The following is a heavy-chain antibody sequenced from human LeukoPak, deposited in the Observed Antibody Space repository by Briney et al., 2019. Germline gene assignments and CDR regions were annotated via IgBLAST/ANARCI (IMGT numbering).Heavy chain of an antibody. V-gene: IGHV4-59*12. CDR1: GGSISSYY. Sequence: PSQTLSLTCTVSGGSISSYYWSWIRQSPGKGLEWIGYIYYSGSTNYNPSLKSRVIISRDTSKNQFSLKLSSVTAADTAVYYCARSGSGYLRYYFDYWGQGTLVTVSS. J-gene: IGHJ4*02. CDR3: ARSGSGYLRYYFDY. D-gene: IGHD5-12*01. CDR2: IYYSGST.